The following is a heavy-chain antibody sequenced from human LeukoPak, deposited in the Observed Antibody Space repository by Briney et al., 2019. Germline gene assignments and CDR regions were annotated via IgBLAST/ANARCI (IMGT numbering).Heavy chain of an antibody. Sequence: GGSLRLSCAASGFTFSNAWMSWVRQAPGKGLEWVGRIKSKTDGGTTDYAAPVKGRFTISRDDSKNALYLQMNSLKTEDTAVYYCTTELPVLLWFGEGYYYMDVWGKGTTVTVSS. J-gene: IGHJ6*03. CDR3: TTELPVLLWFGEGYYYMDV. D-gene: IGHD3-10*01. CDR2: IKSKTDGGTT. V-gene: IGHV3-15*01. CDR1: GFTFSNAW.